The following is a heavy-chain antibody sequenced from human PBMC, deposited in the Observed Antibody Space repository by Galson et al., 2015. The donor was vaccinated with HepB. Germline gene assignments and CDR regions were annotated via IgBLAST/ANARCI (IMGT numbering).Heavy chain of an antibody. CDR2: IIPIFGTA. Sequence: SVKVSCKASGGTFSSYAISWVRQAPGQGLEWMGGIIPIFGTANYAQKFQGRVTITADKSTSTAYMELSSLRSEDTAVYYCARGSFDWLLWPDYYYYGMDVWGQGTTVTVSS. V-gene: IGHV1-69*06. CDR3: ARGSFDWLLWPDYYYYGMDV. D-gene: IGHD3-9*01. CDR1: GGTFSSYA. J-gene: IGHJ6*02.